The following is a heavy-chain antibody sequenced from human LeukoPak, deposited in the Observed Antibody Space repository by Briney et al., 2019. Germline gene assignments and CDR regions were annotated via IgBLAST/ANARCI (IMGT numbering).Heavy chain of an antibody. Sequence: PGRSLRLSCAASGFTFSSYGMHWVRQAPGKGLEWVAVISYDGSNKYYADSVKGRFTISRDNSKNTLYLQMNSLRAGDTAVYYCAKEVQVERRKDGFDIWGQGTMVTVSS. J-gene: IGHJ3*02. V-gene: IGHV3-30*18. D-gene: IGHD1-1*01. CDR1: GFTFSSYG. CDR3: AKEVQVERRKDGFDI. CDR2: ISYDGSNK.